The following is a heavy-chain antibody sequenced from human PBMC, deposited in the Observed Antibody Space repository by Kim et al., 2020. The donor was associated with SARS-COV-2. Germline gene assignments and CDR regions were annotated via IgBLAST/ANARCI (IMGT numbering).Heavy chain of an antibody. Sequence: SETLSLTCTVSGGSISSYYWSWIRQPPGKGLEWIGYIYYSGSTNYNPSLKSRVTISVDTSKNQFSLKLSSVTAADTAVYYCARDQRYDFWSGYTVNAFDIWGQGTMVTVSS. CDR3: ARDQRYDFWSGYTVNAFDI. V-gene: IGHV4-59*13. CDR2: IYYSGST. D-gene: IGHD3-3*01. J-gene: IGHJ3*02. CDR1: GGSISSYY.